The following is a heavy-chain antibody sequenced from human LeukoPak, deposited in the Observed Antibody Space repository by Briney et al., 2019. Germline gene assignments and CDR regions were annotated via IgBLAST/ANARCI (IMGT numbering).Heavy chain of an antibody. D-gene: IGHD3-3*01. Sequence: GGSLRVSCAASGFTFSSYGMHWVRQAPGNGLEWVAVICYDGSNKYYADSVKGRLTISRDNSKNTLYLQMKSLRAEETAVYYCARDQVTIFGVVIIHPPYYYYGMDVWGQGTTVTVSS. CDR1: GFTFSSYG. CDR3: ARDQVTIFGVVIIHPPYYYYGMDV. J-gene: IGHJ6*02. V-gene: IGHV3-33*01. CDR2: ICYDGSNK.